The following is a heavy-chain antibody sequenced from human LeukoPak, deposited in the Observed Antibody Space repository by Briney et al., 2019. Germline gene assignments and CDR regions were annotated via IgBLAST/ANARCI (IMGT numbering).Heavy chain of an antibody. CDR1: GFTFSSYG. J-gene: IGHJ6*02. D-gene: IGHD1-26*01. CDR3: ARDPGELLQDYYYGMDV. Sequence: GGSLRLSCAASGFTFSSYGMHWVRQAPGKGLEWVAVIWYDGSNKYYADSVKGRFTISRDNSKNTLYLQMNSLRAEDRAVYYCARDPGELLQDYYYGMDVWGQGTTVTVSS. V-gene: IGHV3-33*01. CDR2: IWYDGSNK.